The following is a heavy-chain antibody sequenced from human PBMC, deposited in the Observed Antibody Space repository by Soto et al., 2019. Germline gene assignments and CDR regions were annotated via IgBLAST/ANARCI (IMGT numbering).Heavy chain of an antibody. J-gene: IGHJ5*02. CDR2: IYYSGST. V-gene: IGHV4-31*03. D-gene: IGHD6-25*01. Sequence: SETLSLTCTVSGGSISSGGYYWSWIRQHPGKGLEWIGYIYYSGSTYYNPSLKSRVTISVDTSKKQFSLKLSSVTAADTAVYYCAREGTSSGNWFDPWGQGTLVTVSS. CDR3: AREGTSSGNWFDP. CDR1: GGSISSGGYY.